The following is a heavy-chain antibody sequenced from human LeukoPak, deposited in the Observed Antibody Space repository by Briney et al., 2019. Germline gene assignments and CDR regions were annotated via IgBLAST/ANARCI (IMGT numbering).Heavy chain of an antibody. J-gene: IGHJ3*02. D-gene: IGHD3-3*01. CDR2: VNPNSGNT. Sequence: ASVKVSCKASGYTFTSYDINWVRQATGQGLEWMGWVNPNSGNTGYAQRFQGRVTITRNTSISTAYMELSSLRSEDTAVYYCARGACYYDFWSGYYCESFDIWGQGTMVTVSS. CDR1: GYTFTSYD. V-gene: IGHV1-8*03. CDR3: ARGACYYDFWSGYYCESFDI.